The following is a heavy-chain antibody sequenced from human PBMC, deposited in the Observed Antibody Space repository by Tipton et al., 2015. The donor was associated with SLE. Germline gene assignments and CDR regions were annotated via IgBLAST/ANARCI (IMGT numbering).Heavy chain of an antibody. CDR1: GGSISSSSYY. Sequence: GLVKPSETLSLTCTVSGGSISSSSYYWGGIRQPPGKGLEWIGSIYYSGSTYYNPSLKSRVTISVDTSKNQFSPRLSSVTAADTAVYYCATLYSSSWYELGCWGQGTLVTGSS. CDR2: IYYSGST. D-gene: IGHD6-13*01. V-gene: IGHV4-39*01. CDR3: ATLYSSSWYELGC. J-gene: IGHJ4*02.